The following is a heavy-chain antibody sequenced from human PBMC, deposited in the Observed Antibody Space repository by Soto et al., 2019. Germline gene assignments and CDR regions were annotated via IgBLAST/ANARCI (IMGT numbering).Heavy chain of an antibody. CDR2: INHSGST. CDR1: CGSFSGYY. D-gene: IGHD2-15*01. J-gene: IGHJ4*02. V-gene: IGHV4-34*01. Sequence: PSETLSLTCAVVCGSFSGYYWSWIRQPPGKGLEWIGEINHSGSTNYNPSLKSRVNMSVDTSKNQFALNLSSVTAAHTAVYYCARGKTYCSGGSRYYQHFDYWGQGTLVTVSS. CDR3: ARGKTYCSGGSRYYQHFDY.